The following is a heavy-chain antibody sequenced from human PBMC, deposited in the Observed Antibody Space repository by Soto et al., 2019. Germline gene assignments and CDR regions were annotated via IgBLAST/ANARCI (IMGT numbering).Heavy chain of an antibody. CDR2: ISGSGGST. J-gene: IGHJ4*02. CDR1: GFTFSSYA. Sequence: EVQLLESGGGLVQPGGSLRLSCAASGFTFSSYAMSWVRQAPGKGLEWVSAISGSGGSTYYADSVKGRFTISRDNSKNTLNLQMNSLIAEDTAVYYCATQPVTVTRHFDYWGQGTLVTGSS. D-gene: IGHD4-17*01. V-gene: IGHV3-23*01. CDR3: ATQPVTVTRHFDY.